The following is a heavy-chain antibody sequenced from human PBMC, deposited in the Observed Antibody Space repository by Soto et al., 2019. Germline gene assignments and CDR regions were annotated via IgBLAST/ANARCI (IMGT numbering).Heavy chain of an antibody. CDR1: GGSISSGGYS. CDR2: INNTGST. V-gene: IGHV4-61*08. J-gene: IGHJ4*02. CDR3: ASAYCST. Sequence: SETLSLTCAVSGGSISSGGYSWIWNRQPKGKGREWIGYINNTGSTNYNHSLKSRVTISRDMSKNQFSLKLTSLTATDTAVDYCASAYCSTWGEGTLVTVSS. D-gene: IGHD2-21*01.